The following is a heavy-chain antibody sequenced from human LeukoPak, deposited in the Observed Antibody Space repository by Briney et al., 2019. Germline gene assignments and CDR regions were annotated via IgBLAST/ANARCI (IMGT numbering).Heavy chain of an antibody. J-gene: IGHJ4*02. V-gene: IGHV4-4*07. CDR3: AREDYSSRGLDY. CDR2: MHTSGIT. Sequence: SETLSLTCNVSGVSISTNYWSWIRQTPGKGLEWIGRMHTSGITNNNPSLQSRVTMSLDTSKNQFSLNLISVTAADTAVYYCAREDYSSRGLDYWGQGTLVNFSS. CDR1: GVSISTNY. D-gene: IGHD6-13*01.